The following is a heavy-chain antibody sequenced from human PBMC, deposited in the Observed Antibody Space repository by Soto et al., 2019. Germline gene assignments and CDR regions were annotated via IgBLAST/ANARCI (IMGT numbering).Heavy chain of an antibody. D-gene: IGHD3-10*01. V-gene: IGHV3-23*01. Sequence: GGSLRLSCAASRFTFRNYGMSWVRQGPGKGLEWVSGISPTGEQRFYVDSVKGRFFISRDNSQNTLSLEMSNLRVDDTAVYYCAKRYGSGSYRDFNSYYGMDIWGQGTSVTVSS. J-gene: IGHJ6*02. CDR3: AKRYGSGSYRDFNSYYGMDI. CDR1: RFTFRNYG. CDR2: ISPTGEQR.